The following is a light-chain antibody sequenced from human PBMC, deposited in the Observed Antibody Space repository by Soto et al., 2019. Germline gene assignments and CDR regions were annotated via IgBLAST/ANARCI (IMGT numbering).Light chain of an antibody. J-gene: IGKJ2*01. V-gene: IGKV3-20*01. CDR3: QQYGRSPYT. CDR1: QTASSSH. Sequence: EIVLTQSPCALSLSPGERATLSCRASQTASSSHLAWYQQKPGQAPRLLIYDASSRATGISDRFSGSGSGTDFTLTISRLESEDFAVYYCQQYGRSPYTFGQGTKV. CDR2: DAS.